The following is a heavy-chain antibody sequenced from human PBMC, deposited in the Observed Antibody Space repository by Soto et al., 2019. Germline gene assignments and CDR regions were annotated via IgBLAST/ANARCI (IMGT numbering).Heavy chain of an antibody. Sequence: GGSLRLSCAASGFTFSTYAMSWVRQAPGKGLKWVSIINDSGDYTYYADSVKGRFTISRDNSKNTLYLQMNSLRAEDTAIYFCAKLIPIGVGYLFDYWGQGTLVTVSS. CDR1: GFTFSTYA. J-gene: IGHJ4*02. D-gene: IGHD5-18*01. V-gene: IGHV3-23*01. CDR2: INDSGDYT. CDR3: AKLIPIGVGYLFDY.